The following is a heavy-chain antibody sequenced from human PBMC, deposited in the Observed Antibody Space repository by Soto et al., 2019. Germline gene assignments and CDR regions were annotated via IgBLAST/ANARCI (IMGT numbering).Heavy chain of an antibody. CDR3: ARAGSSGYSYGGGLDP. D-gene: IGHD5-18*01. CDR1: GYTFSGYY. Sequence: ASVKVSCKASGYTFSGYYIHWLRQAPGQGLEWMGWINPNSGGTNYAQKFQGRVTVTRDTPTSTAYMELSRLTSDDTAVYYCARAGSSGYSYGGGLDPWGQGTLVTVSS. V-gene: IGHV1-2*02. CDR2: INPNSGGT. J-gene: IGHJ5*02.